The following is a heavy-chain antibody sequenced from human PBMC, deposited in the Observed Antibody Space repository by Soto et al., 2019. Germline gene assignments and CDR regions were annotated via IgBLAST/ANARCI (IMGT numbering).Heavy chain of an antibody. Sequence: QVQLVQSGAEVKKPGSSVKVSCKASGGTFSSYTISCVRQAPGQGLEWMGRIIPILGIANYAQKFQGRVTITADKSTSTAYMELSSLRSEDTAVYYCAREAGPYYYGSGSPHWGQGTLVTVSS. CDR2: IIPILGIA. J-gene: IGHJ4*02. CDR3: AREAGPYYYGSGSPH. V-gene: IGHV1-69*08. CDR1: GGTFSSYT. D-gene: IGHD3-10*01.